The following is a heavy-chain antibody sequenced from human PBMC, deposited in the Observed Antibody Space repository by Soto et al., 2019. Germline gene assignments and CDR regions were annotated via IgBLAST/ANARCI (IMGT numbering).Heavy chain of an antibody. CDR3: ARVRSSGREFDY. J-gene: IGHJ4*02. CDR1: GYIFTTYS. D-gene: IGHD6-25*01. V-gene: IGHV1-46*01. CDR2: VDPRDGST. Sequence: QVQLVQSGAEMKRPGASVILSCKASGYIFTTYSIHWVRQTAGQGLEWMAKVDPRDGSTGYAQKFRGRVSMAWDQSTGTVSMEVSSLTSADTATYYCARVRSSGREFDYWGQGTQVTVSS.